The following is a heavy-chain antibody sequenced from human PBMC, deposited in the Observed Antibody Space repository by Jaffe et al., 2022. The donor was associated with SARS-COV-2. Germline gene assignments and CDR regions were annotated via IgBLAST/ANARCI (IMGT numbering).Heavy chain of an antibody. V-gene: IGHV3-33*01. CDR3: ARLSDDFWSGWKEEFHFDN. D-gene: IGHD3-3*01. J-gene: IGHJ4*02. CDR1: GFSFRSYG. CDR2: VHFDGSGE. Sequence: QVQLVESGGGVVQPERSLRLSCAASGFSFRSYGMHWVRQAPGKGLEWLASVHFDGSGENYADSVKGRFSISRDNSKNTLYLQMNSLRAEDTAVYHCARLSDDFWSGWKEEFHFDNWGRGTLVTVSS.